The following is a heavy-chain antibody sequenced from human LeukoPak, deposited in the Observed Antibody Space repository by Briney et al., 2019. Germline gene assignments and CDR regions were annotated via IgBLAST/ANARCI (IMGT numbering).Heavy chain of an antibody. CDR2: ISTSGDTI. Sequence: GGSLRLSCAASGFTFSSYEMNWVRQAPGKGLEWLSFISTSGDTIYYALSVKGRFTISRDNAKNSLYLQMNSLRAEDTAVYYCARDRPGYSYVPNYLDFWGQGTLVTVST. D-gene: IGHD5-18*01. J-gene: IGHJ4*02. CDR3: ARDRPGYSYVPNYLDF. V-gene: IGHV3-48*03. CDR1: GFTFSSYE.